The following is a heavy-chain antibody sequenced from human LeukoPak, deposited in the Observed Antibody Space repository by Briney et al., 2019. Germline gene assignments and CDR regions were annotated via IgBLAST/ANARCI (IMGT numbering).Heavy chain of an antibody. D-gene: IGHD6-13*01. CDR3: ARRSGIAAAGTRYYYYYMDV. J-gene: IGHJ6*03. V-gene: IGHV1-8*01. CDR1: GYTFTSYD. Sequence: ASVTVSCKASGYTFTSYDINWVRQATGQGLEWMGWMNPNSGNTGYAQKFQGRVTMTSNTSISTAYMELSSLISEDTAVYYCARRSGIAAAGTRYYYYYMDVWGKGTTVTVSS. CDR2: MNPNSGNT.